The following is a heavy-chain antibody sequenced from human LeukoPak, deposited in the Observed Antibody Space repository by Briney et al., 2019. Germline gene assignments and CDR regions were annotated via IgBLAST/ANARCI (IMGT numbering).Heavy chain of an antibody. Sequence: PSETLSLTCAVYGGSFSGYYWSWIRQPPGKGLEWIGEINHSGSTYYNPSLKSRVTISVDTSKNQFSLKLSSVTAADTAVYYCARADITMVRGVTIHNWFDPWGQGTLVTVSS. CDR3: ARADITMVRGVTIHNWFDP. CDR1: GGSFSGYY. D-gene: IGHD3-10*01. J-gene: IGHJ5*02. V-gene: IGHV4-34*01. CDR2: INHSGST.